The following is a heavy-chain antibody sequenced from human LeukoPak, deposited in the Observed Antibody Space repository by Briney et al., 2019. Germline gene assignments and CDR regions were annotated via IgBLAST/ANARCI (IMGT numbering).Heavy chain of an antibody. CDR2: INPSGGST. V-gene: IGHV1-46*01. Sequence: ASVKVSCKASGYTFTSYYMHWVRQAPGQGLEWMGIINPSGGSTSYAQKFQGRVTMTRDTSISTAYMELSRLRSDDTAVYYCAREEVGATARWGQGTLVTVSS. J-gene: IGHJ4*02. CDR1: GYTFTSYY. D-gene: IGHD1-26*01. CDR3: AREEVGATAR.